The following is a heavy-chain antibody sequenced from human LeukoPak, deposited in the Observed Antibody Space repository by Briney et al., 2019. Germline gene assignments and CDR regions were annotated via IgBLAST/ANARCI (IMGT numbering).Heavy chain of an antibody. CDR1: GVTLSSYA. Sequence: GGSLRLSCAASGVTLSSYAMSCVRQAPGGGVECVSAIRCSVVRIYYTAPVKGRFTISREKAKHTLYRQLKSLGAEDRAVYYCARDWPNEKSGFVALGMWGEGTLVT. D-gene: IGHD3-3*01. CDR3: ARDWPNEKSGFVALGM. J-gene: IGHJ3*02. CDR2: IRCSVVRI. V-gene: IGHV3-23*01.